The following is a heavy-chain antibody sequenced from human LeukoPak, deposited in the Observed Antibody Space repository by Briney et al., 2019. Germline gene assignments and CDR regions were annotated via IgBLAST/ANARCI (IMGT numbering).Heavy chain of an antibody. V-gene: IGHV3-23*01. CDR1: GFTFRSHA. J-gene: IGHJ4*02. CDR2: IYENGGTT. Sequence: GGSLRLSCVGSGFTFRSHAMSWVRQAPEKGLEFVSGIYENGGTTYYADSVKGRFSISRDDSKNTLYLQMDSLRGEDTAVYYCAKDFRIGYSAHFDYWGQGALVTVSS. D-gene: IGHD2-21*01. CDR3: AKDFRIGYSAHFDY.